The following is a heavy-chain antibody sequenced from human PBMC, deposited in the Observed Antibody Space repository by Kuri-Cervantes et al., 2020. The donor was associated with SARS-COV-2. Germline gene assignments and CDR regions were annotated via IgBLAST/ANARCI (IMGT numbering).Heavy chain of an antibody. Sequence: SVKVSCKASGFTFTSSAMQWVRQARGQRLEWIGWIVVGSGNTNYAQKFQERVTITRDMSTSTAYMELSSLRSEDTAVYYCAARGYCSSTSCYTFDYRGQGTLVTVSS. CDR1: GFTFTSSA. CDR2: IVVGSGNT. D-gene: IGHD2-2*02. V-gene: IGHV1-58*02. J-gene: IGHJ4*02. CDR3: AARGYCSSTSCYTFDY.